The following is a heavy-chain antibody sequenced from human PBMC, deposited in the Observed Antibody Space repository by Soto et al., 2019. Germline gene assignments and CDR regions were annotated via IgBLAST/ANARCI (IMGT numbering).Heavy chain of an antibody. CDR3: ARDGVATIKGGTDY. CDR1: GFTFSSYW. J-gene: IGHJ4*02. D-gene: IGHD5-12*01. V-gene: IGHV3-74*01. CDR2: INSDGSST. Sequence: GGSLRLSCSDSGFTFSSYWMHWVRQAPGKGLVWVSRINSDGSSTSYADSVKGRFTISRDNAKNTLYLQMNSLRAEDTAVYYCARDGVATIKGGTDYWGQGTLVTVSS.